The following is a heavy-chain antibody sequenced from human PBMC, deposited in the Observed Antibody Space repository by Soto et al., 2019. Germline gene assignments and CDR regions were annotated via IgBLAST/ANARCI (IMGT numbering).Heavy chain of an antibody. J-gene: IGHJ3*01. CDR3: ARDQLYYNDISGRPLNAFDV. V-gene: IGHV4-39*02. D-gene: IGHD3-22*01. Sequence: SETLSLTYTVSGGSISSSNYYWGWIRQPPGKGLEWIGSMNYSGSTYYNSSLKSRVTISVDTSKNQLSLNLSSVTAADTAEYYCARDQLYYNDISGRPLNAFDVWGQGTMVTVSS. CDR1: GGSISSSNYY. CDR2: MNYSGST.